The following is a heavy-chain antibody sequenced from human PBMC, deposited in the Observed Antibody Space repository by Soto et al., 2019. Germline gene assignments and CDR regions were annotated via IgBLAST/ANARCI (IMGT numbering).Heavy chain of an antibody. J-gene: IGHJ6*02. CDR2: IWYDGSNK. V-gene: IGHV3-33*01. CDR1: GFTFSSYG. CDR3: ARGRINWNYGYYYYGMDV. D-gene: IGHD1-7*01. Sequence: VQLVESGGGVVQPGRSLRLSCAACGFTFSSYGMHWVRQAPGKGLEWVAVIWYDGSNKYYADSVKGRFTISRDNSKNTLYLQMNSLRAEDTAVYYCARGRINWNYGYYYYGMDVWGQGTTVTVSS.